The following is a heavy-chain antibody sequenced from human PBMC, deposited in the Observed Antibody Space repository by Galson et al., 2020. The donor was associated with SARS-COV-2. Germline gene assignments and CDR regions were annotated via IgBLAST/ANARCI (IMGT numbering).Heavy chain of an antibody. CDR3: ACSGTYSTGPYYYGLDV. D-gene: IGHD3-10*02. Sequence: SETLSLTCSVSGGSISDGSYYWNWIRQHPGTGLEWIGYIYYSGSTHYNPSLKSRVTISIDTSKNQFSLKMSSVTAADTAVYYCACSGTYSTGPYYYGLDVWGQGTTVAVSS. CDR2: IYYSGST. V-gene: IGHV4-31*03. CDR1: GGSISDGSYY. J-gene: IGHJ6*02.